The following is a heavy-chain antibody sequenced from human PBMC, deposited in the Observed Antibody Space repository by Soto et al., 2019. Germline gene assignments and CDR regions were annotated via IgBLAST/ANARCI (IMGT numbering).Heavy chain of an antibody. CDR2: ISYDGSNK. Sequence: LRLSCAASGFTFSSYAMHWVRQAPGKGLEWVAVISYDGSNKYYADSVKGRFTISRDNSKNTLYLQMNSLRAEDTAVYYCARGYSNPPSFDYWGQGTLVTVSS. J-gene: IGHJ4*02. CDR1: GFTFSSYA. CDR3: ARGYSNPPSFDY. V-gene: IGHV3-30-3*01. D-gene: IGHD4-4*01.